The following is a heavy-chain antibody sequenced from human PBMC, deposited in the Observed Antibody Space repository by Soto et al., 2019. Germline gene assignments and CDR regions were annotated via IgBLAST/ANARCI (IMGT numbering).Heavy chain of an antibody. J-gene: IGHJ2*01. D-gene: IGHD2-2*01. CDR2: ISNDGSKT. Sequence: GGSLRLSCAASGLMFSDFSMSWVRQAPAKGPEWVGVISNDGSKTSYADSVKGRFTISRDNSKNTLYLQMNSLGPEDTAVYFCTKTVDCAATTCFRHFDLWGRGTLVTVSS. V-gene: IGHV3-30*18. CDR3: TKTVDCAATTCFRHFDL. CDR1: GLMFSDFS.